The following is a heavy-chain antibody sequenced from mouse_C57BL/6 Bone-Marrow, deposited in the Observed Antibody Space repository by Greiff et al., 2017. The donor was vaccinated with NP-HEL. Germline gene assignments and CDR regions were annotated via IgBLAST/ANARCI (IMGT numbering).Heavy chain of an antibody. J-gene: IGHJ2*01. Sequence: QVQLQQSGAELARPGASVKLSCKASGYTFTSYGISWVKQRTGQGLEWIGEIYPRSGNTYYNEKFKGQATLTADKSSSTAYWELRSLTSEDSAVYFCARDIYYYGSSSYFDYWGQGTTLTVSS. V-gene: IGHV1-81*01. D-gene: IGHD1-1*01. CDR2: IYPRSGNT. CDR3: ARDIYYYGSSSYFDY. CDR1: GYTFTSYG.